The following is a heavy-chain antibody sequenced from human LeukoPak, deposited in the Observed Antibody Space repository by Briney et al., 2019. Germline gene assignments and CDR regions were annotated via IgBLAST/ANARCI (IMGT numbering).Heavy chain of an antibody. V-gene: IGHV3-74*01. CDR1: GFTFSSYW. D-gene: IGHD3-3*02. CDR3: ARDSTGYWYFDL. Sequence: GGSLRLSCAASGFTFSSYWMHWVRQAPGKGLVWVSRINSDGSSTSYADSVKGRFTISRDNSKNTLYLQMNSLRADDTAVYYCARDSTGYWYFDLWGRGTLVSVSS. J-gene: IGHJ2*01. CDR2: INSDGSST.